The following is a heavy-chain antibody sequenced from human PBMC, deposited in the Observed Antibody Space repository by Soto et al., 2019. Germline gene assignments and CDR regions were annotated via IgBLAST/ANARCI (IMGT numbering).Heavy chain of an antibody. D-gene: IGHD3-10*01. Sequence: GGSLRLSCVASGFTFSSYAMHWVRQAPGKGLEWVAVISYDGSNKYYADSVKGRFTISRNNSKKTLYLQMNRLRAEDTAVYYWARVLSNAGFGELLVPSTPLDYYYYGMDVWGQGTTVTVSS. CDR2: ISYDGSNK. CDR3: ARVLSNAGFGELLVPSTPLDYYYYGMDV. CDR1: GFTFSSYA. V-gene: IGHV3-30-3*01. J-gene: IGHJ6*02.